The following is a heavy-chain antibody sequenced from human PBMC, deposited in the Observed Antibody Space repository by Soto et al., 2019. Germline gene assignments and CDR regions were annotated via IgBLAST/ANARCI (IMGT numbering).Heavy chain of an antibody. J-gene: IGHJ6*03. CDR3: ARDQDYIWGSNYYYYMDV. Sequence: PGGSLRLSCAASGFTFSSYGMHWVRQAPGKGLEWVAVIWYDGSNKYYADSVKGRFTISRDNSKNTLYLQMNSLRAEDTAVYYCARDQDYIWGSNYYYYMDVWGKGTTVTVSS. CDR1: GFTFSSYG. CDR2: IWYDGSNK. V-gene: IGHV3-33*01. D-gene: IGHD3-16*01.